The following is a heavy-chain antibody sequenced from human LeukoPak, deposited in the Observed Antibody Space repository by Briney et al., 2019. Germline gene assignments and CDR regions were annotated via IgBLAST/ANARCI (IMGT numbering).Heavy chain of an antibody. V-gene: IGHV7-4-1*02. CDR3: ARRRIAAAGNNWFDP. Sequence: ASVKVSCKASGGTFTSYDINWVRQAPGQGLEWMGWINTNTGNPTYAHGFTGRFVFSLDTSVSTAYLQISSLKAEDTAVYYCARRRIAAAGNNWFDPWGQGTLVTVSS. J-gene: IGHJ5*02. CDR2: INTNTGNP. D-gene: IGHD6-13*01. CDR1: GGTFTSYD.